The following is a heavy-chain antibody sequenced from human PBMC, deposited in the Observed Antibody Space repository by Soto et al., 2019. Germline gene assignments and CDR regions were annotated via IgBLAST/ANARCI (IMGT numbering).Heavy chain of an antibody. J-gene: IGHJ3*02. Sequence: QVQLVQSGAEVKKPGSSVKVSCKASGGTFSSYAISWVRQAPGQGLEWMGGIIPIFGTANYAQKFQVRVTITADESTSTAYMELSSLRSEDTAVYYCARERKHSAYDYLSAFDIWGQGTMVTVSS. CDR1: GGTFSSYA. CDR2: IIPIFGTA. CDR3: ARERKHSAYDYLSAFDI. D-gene: IGHD5-12*01. V-gene: IGHV1-69*12.